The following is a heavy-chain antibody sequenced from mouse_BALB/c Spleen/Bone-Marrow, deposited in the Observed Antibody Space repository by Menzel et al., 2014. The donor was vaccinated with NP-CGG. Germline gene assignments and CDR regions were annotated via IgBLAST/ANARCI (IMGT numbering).Heavy chain of an antibody. V-gene: IGHV5-6-3*01. J-gene: IGHJ1*01. CDR3: ARVYGWYFDV. D-gene: IGHD1-1*01. CDR1: GFTFSSYG. Sequence: EVHLAESGGGLVQPGGSLKLSCVASGFTFSSYGMSWVRQTPDKRLELVATINNNGGSTYYPDSVKGQFTISRDNAKNTLYLQMSSLKSEDTAMYYCARVYGWYFDVWGAGTTVTVSS. CDR2: INNNGGST.